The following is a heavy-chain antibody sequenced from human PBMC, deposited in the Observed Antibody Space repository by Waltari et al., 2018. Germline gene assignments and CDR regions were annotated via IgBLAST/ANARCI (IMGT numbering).Heavy chain of an antibody. CDR2: IYYSGST. J-gene: IGHJ3*02. CDR3: ASAYGSGSYYLRQFAFDI. CDR1: GGSISRGGYY. V-gene: IGHV4-31*03. D-gene: IGHD3-10*01. Sequence: QVQLQESGPGLVKPSQTLSLTCTVSGGSISRGGYYWSWIRQHPGKGLEWIGYIYYSGSTYYNPSLKSRVTISVDTSKNQFSLKLSSVTAADTAVYYCASAYGSGSYYLRQFAFDIWGQGTMVTVSS.